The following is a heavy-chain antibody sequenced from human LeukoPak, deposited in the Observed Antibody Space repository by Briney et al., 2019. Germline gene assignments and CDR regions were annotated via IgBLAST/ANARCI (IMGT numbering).Heavy chain of an antibody. CDR1: GFTFSDYY. D-gene: IGHD2-15*01. CDR3: ASGIGPRYCSGGSRPPPRDAFDI. Sequence: GGSLRLSCAASGFTFSDYYMSWIRQAPGKGLEWVSYISSSGSTIYYADSVKGRFTISRDNAKNSLYLQMNSLRAEDTAEYYCASGIGPRYCSGGSRPPPRDAFDIWGQGTMVTVSS. V-gene: IGHV3-11*04. CDR2: ISSSGSTI. J-gene: IGHJ3*02.